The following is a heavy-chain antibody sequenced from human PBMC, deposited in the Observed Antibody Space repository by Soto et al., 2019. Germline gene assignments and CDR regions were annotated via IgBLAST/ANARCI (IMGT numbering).Heavy chain of an antibody. Sequence: PSETLSLTCTVSGGSIISGGYCCSWIRQHPWKGLEWIGYIYYSGSTYYNPSLKSRVTISVDTSKNQFSLKLSSVTAADTAVYYCARGWDFGLFDYWGQGTLVTVSS. CDR2: IYYSGST. CDR3: ARGWDFGLFDY. D-gene: IGHD3-3*01. CDR1: GGSIISGGYC. V-gene: IGHV4-31*02. J-gene: IGHJ4*02.